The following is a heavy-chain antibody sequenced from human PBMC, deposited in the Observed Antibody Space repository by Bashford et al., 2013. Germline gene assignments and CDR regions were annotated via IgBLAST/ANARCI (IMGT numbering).Heavy chain of an antibody. CDR1: GYTFASYF. D-gene: IGHD5-12*01. CDR3: VREGFALEAT. J-gene: IGHJ4*02. Sequence: VASVKVSCKASGYTFASYFIHWVRQAPGQGLEWMGIINPGGGVTTYAQKFQGRVTMTRDTSTTTVYMELSSLRSEDTAVYYCVREGFALEATWGQGTLVHRL. CDR2: INPGGGVT. V-gene: IGHV1-46*01.